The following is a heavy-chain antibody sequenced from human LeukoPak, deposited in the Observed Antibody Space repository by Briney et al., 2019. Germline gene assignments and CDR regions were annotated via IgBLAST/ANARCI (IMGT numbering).Heavy chain of an antibody. CDR2: IRGEGYGT. CDR3: ASDRVLGSGSLDN. J-gene: IGHJ4*02. D-gene: IGHD3-10*01. CDR1: GFSFSEFW. V-gene: IGHV3-74*01. Sequence: GGALRLSCTASGFSFSEFWVHWGRQVPGKGLVWVSGIRGEGYGTNYADSVSGRLTTSSHNAQNTLYLQMTTLRPEDTAVYYCASDRVLGSGSLDNWGQGTLVTVSS.